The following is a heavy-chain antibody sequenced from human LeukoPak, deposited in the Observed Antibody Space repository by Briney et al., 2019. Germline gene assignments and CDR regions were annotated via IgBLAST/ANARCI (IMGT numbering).Heavy chain of an antibody. CDR3: AREGQGNWNYEN. Sequence: SVKVSCKASGGTFSSYAISWVRQAPGQGLEWMGGIIPIFGTANYAQKFQGRVTITADKSTSTAYMELSSLRSEDTAVYYCAREGQGNWNYENWGQGTLVTVSS. CDR2: IIPIFGTA. CDR1: GGTFSSYA. J-gene: IGHJ4*02. V-gene: IGHV1-69*06. D-gene: IGHD1-7*01.